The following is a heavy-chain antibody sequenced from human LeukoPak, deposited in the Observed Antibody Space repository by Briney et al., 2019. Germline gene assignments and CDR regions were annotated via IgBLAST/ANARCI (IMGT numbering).Heavy chain of an antibody. Sequence: SVTVSCKSSGGTFSSYAINWVRQAPGQGLEWMGGIITIIGTANYAQKFQGRVTITADKSTSTAYMELSSLRSEDTAVYYCAREGYGSGRPGWGQGTLVTVSS. J-gene: IGHJ4*02. V-gene: IGHV1-69*06. CDR3: AREGYGSGRPG. CDR2: IITIIGTA. CDR1: GGTFSSYA. D-gene: IGHD3-10*01.